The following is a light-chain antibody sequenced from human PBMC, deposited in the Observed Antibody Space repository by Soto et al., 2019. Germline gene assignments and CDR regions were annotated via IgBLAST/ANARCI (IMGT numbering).Light chain of an antibody. J-gene: IGKJ1*01. Sequence: DIQMTQSPSTLSASVGDRVTITCRASQTISSWLAWYQQKPGRAPNPLIYKASTLESGVPSRFSGSGSGTEFTLTISGLQPDDFAIYYCQQYNVYWTFGQGTKVDIK. CDR1: QTISSW. CDR2: KAS. CDR3: QQYNVYWT. V-gene: IGKV1-5*03.